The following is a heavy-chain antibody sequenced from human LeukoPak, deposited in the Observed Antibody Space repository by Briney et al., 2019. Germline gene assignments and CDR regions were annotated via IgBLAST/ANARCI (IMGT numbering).Heavy chain of an antibody. D-gene: IGHD3-10*01. V-gene: IGHV1-8*01. CDR1: GYTFTSYD. CDR3: ARASSRRGLWFGEL. J-gene: IGHJ4*02. Sequence: ASVTVSCKASGYTFTSYDINWVRQATGQGLEWMGWMNPNSGNTGYAQKFQGRVTMTRNTSISTAYMELSSLRSEDTAVYYCARASSRRGLWFGELWGQGTLVAVSS. CDR2: MNPNSGNT.